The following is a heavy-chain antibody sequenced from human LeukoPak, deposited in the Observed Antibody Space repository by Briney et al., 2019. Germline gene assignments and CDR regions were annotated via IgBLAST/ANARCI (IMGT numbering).Heavy chain of an antibody. V-gene: IGHV4-59*01. Sequence: KPSETLSLTCTVSGGSISSYYWSWIRQPPGKGLKWIGYIYYSGSTNYNPSLKSRVTISVDTSKNQFSLKLSSVTAADTAVYYCAGARHYDFWSGYHEFDYWGQGTLVTVSS. J-gene: IGHJ4*02. CDR2: IYYSGST. D-gene: IGHD3-3*01. CDR1: GGSISSYY. CDR3: AGARHYDFWSGYHEFDY.